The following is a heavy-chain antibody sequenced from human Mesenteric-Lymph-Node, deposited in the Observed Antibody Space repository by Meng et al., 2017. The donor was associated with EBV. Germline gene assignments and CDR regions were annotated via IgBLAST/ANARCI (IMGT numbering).Heavy chain of an antibody. CDR2: INTYNFNT. Sequence: QVQLEQSGDEVKKPXXSVKVSCRASGYTFITFGIAWVRQAPGQGLEWMGWINTYNFNTIYAQNLQGRVTLTTDTSTNTAYMELRSLRSDDTAVYYCARGATDFDYWGQGSLVTVSS. CDR1: GYTFITFG. D-gene: IGHD5-12*01. V-gene: IGHV1-18*01. J-gene: IGHJ4*02. CDR3: ARGATDFDY.